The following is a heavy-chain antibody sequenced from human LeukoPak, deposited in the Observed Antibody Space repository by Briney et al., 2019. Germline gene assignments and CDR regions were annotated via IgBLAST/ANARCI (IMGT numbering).Heavy chain of an antibody. D-gene: IGHD6-6*01. Sequence: PSQTLSLTCTVSGGSISSGGYYWSWIRQPPGKGLEWIGYIYDSGTTYYNPSLKSRVTMSVDRSKNQFSLKLNSVTAADTAVYYCARSRPFDYWGQGILVTVSS. J-gene: IGHJ4*02. CDR1: GGSISSGGYY. CDR2: IYDSGTT. V-gene: IGHV4-30-2*01. CDR3: ARSRPFDY.